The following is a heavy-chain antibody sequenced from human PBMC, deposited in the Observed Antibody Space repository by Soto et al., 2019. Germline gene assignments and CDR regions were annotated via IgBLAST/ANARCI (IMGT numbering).Heavy chain of an antibody. CDR2: ISYDGSNK. Sequence: QVQLVEYGGGVVQPGRSLRLSCAASGFTFSSYAMHWVRQAPGKGLYWVAVISYDGSNKYYADSVKGRFTIYRDNSKNTLYLQMNSLRAEDTAVYYCASGVAYGSSRRARLYWGQGTLVTVSS. CDR3: ASGVAYGSSRRARLY. V-gene: IGHV3-30-3*01. J-gene: IGHJ4*02. D-gene: IGHD6-13*01. CDR1: GFTFSSYA.